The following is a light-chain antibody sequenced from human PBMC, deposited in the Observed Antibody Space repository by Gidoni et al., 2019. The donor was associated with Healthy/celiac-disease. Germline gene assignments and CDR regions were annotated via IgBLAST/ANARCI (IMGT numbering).Light chain of an antibody. Sequence: SYVLTQPPSLSVAPGQTARITCWGNNMGSKSVHWYQQKPGQAPVLVVYDDSDRPSGIPERFSGSNSGNTATLTISRVEAGDEADYYCQVWDSSSDLWVFGGGTKLTVL. CDR3: QVWDSSSDLWV. CDR1: NMGSKS. CDR2: DDS. J-gene: IGLJ3*02. V-gene: IGLV3-21*02.